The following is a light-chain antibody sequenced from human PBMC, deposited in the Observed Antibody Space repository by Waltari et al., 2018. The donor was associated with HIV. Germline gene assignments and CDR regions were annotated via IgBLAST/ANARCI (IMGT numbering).Light chain of an antibody. CDR1: QSVGGK. CDR2: GAS. J-gene: IGKJ4*01. V-gene: IGKV3-15*01. CDR3: QQYNNRPPVT. Sequence: EIVMTQSPATLSVSPGEKTSLSCRASQSVGGKLAWYQQKPGQPPRLLIYGASTRATGIPARFSGSGSGTEFTLTISSLQSEDSGVYYCQQYNNRPPVTFGGGTKVEIK.